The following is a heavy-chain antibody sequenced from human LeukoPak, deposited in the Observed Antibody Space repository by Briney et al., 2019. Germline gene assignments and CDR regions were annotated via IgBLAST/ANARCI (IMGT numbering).Heavy chain of an antibody. Sequence: PGGSLRLSCAASGFTFSTYAMNWVRQAPGRGLEWVSAISGSGATTYYAVSVEGRFTISRDNSKNTLYLQMNSLRAEDTAVYYCARWSNYYNYWGQGTLVTVSS. CDR3: ARWSNYYNY. CDR1: GFTFSTYA. V-gene: IGHV3-23*01. CDR2: ISGSGATT. D-gene: IGHD1-26*01. J-gene: IGHJ4*02.